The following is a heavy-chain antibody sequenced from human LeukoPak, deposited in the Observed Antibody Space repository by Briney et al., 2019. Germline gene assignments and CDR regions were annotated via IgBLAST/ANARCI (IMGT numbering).Heavy chain of an antibody. J-gene: IGHJ4*02. D-gene: IGHD3-22*01. CDR3: AKDRSHYYYDSSGYYALGY. V-gene: IGHV3-30*02. CDR1: GFTFSSYG. CDR2: IRYDGSNK. Sequence: GGSLRLSCAASGFTFSSYGMHWVRQAPGKGLEWVAFIRYDGSNKYYAGSVKGRFTISRDNSKNTLYLQMNSLRAEDTAVYYCAKDRSHYYYDSSGYYALGYWGQGTLVTVSS.